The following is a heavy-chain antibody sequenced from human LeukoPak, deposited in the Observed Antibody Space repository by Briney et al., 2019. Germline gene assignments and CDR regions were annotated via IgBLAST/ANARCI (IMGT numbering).Heavy chain of an antibody. V-gene: IGHV4-31*03. J-gene: IGHJ4*02. D-gene: IGHD4-17*01. Sequence: PSQTLSLTCTVSGGSISSGGYYWGWIRQPPGKGLEWIGSIYHSGSTYYNPSLKSRVTISVDTSKNQFSLKLSSVTAADTAVYYCARAGMTTVTGYYFDYWGQGTLVTVSS. CDR1: GGSISSGGYY. CDR3: ARAGMTTVTGYYFDY. CDR2: IYHSGST.